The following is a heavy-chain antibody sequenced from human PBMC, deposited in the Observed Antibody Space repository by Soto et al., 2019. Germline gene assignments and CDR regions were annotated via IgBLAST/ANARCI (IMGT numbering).Heavy chain of an antibody. CDR3: ARESEDLTSNFDY. CDR1: GFTFTRYS. Sequence: EVQLVESGGGLVKPGGSLRLSCAASGFTFTRYSMNWVRQAPGKRLEWVSSISSTTNYIYYGASMKGRFTISSDNAKNSLDLKMNSLRAEDTAVYYCARESEDLTSNFDYWGQGTLVTVSS. V-gene: IGHV3-21*06. J-gene: IGHJ4*02. CDR2: ISSTTNYI.